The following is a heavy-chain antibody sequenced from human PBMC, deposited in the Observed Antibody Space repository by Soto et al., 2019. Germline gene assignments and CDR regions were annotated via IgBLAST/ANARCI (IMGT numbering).Heavy chain of an antibody. V-gene: IGHV4-59*01. CDR2: IYYSGST. CDR1: GGSIITYW. D-gene: IGHD2-15*01. CDR3: ARSRGSTRSFDY. J-gene: IGHJ4*02. Sequence: SETLSLTCTVSGGSIITYWWSWIRQPPRKGLEWIGYIYYSGSTNYNPSLKSRVTISVDTSKNQFSLKPTSVTAADTAVYYCARSRGSTRSFDYWGQGTLVTVSS.